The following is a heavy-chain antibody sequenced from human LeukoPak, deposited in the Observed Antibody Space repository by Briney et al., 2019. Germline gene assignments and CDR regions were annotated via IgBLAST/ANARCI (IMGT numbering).Heavy chain of an antibody. CDR1: GYTLTELS. Sequence: GASVKVSCKVSGYTLTELSMHWVRQAPGKGLEWMGGFDPEDGETIYAQKFQGRVTMTEDTSTDTAYMELRSLRSDDTAVFYCARGLSLWGTRYYFDYWGQGTLVTVSS. J-gene: IGHJ4*02. CDR2: FDPEDGET. D-gene: IGHD1-7*01. CDR3: ARGLSLWGTRYYFDY. V-gene: IGHV1-24*01.